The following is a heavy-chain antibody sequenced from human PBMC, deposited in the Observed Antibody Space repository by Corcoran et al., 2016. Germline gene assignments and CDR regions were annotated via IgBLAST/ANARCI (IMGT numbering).Heavy chain of an antibody. D-gene: IGHD3-3*01. CDR3: ARELILADFWSGYYLDY. Sequence: QVQLQESGPGLVKPSETLSLTCTVSGYSISSGYYWGWIRQPPGKGLEWIGSIYHSGSTYYNPSLKSRVTISVDTSKNQFSLKLSTVTAADSAVDYWARELILADFWSGYYLDYWGQGTLVSVSS. V-gene: IGHV4-38-2*02. CDR2: IYHSGST. J-gene: IGHJ4*02. CDR1: GYSISSGYY.